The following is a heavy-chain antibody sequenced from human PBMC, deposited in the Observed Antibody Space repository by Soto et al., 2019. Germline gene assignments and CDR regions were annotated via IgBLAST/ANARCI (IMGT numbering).Heavy chain of an antibody. J-gene: IGHJ4*02. V-gene: IGHV1-18*01. CDR3: ARRGPHIYGGSWSYYFDY. Sequence: QVQVVQSGAEVKEPGASVKISCKTSGYTFANYGVTWVRQAPGQGLEWVGCNTDYAQKFQGTVTMTRDTSTSTAYLELRSLKSDDTAVYYCARRGPHIYGGSWSYYFDYWGQGTLVTVSS. CDR1: GYTFANYG. CDR2: NT. D-gene: IGHD1-26*01.